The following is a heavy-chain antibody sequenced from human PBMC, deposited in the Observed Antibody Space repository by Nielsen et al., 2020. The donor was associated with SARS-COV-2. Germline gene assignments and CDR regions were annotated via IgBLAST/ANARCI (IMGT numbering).Heavy chain of an antibody. J-gene: IGHJ3*01. CDR3: ARAGVVRGDALNL. V-gene: IGHV3-23*01. D-gene: IGHD3-10*01. Sequence: GESLKISCAASGFTFNIYALAWVRRDPGRGLQWVTGVRSSGGSTYYTDSVKGRFSISRDNSKNTLFLLMHSLRVADTAVYYCARAGVVRGDALNLWGQGTMVTVSS. CDR1: GFTFNIYA. CDR2: VRSSGGST.